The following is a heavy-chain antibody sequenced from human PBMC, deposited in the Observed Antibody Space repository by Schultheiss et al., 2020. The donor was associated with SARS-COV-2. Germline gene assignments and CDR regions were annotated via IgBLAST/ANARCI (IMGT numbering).Heavy chain of an antibody. Sequence: SVKVSCKASGGTFSSYAISWVRQAPGQGLEWMGGIIPIFGTANYAQKFQGRVTITADESTSTAYMELSSLRSEDTAVYYCAREKDIVVVPAVKAAFDIWGQGTMVTVSS. V-gene: IGHV1-69*13. CDR3: AREKDIVVVPAVKAAFDI. D-gene: IGHD2-2*01. CDR2: IIPIFGTA. J-gene: IGHJ3*02. CDR1: GGTFSSYA.